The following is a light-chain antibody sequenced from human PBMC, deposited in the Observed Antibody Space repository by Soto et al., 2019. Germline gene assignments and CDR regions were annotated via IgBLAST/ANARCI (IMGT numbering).Light chain of an antibody. CDR1: QSVSSSY. J-gene: IGKJ1*01. CDR2: GAS. Sequence: EIVLTQSPGTLSLSPGARDTLSCRASQSVSSSYLAWYQQKPGQAPRLLIYGASSRATGIPDRFSGSGSGTDFTLTISRLEPEDFAVYYCQQYGSSPKTFGRGTKVDIK. CDR3: QQYGSSPKT. V-gene: IGKV3-20*01.